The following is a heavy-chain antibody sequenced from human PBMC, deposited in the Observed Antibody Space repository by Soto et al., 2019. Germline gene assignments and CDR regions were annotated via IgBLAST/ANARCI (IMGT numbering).Heavy chain of an antibody. CDR3: ATVATNSYDWLDP. CDR2: INSDGTKT. CDR1: GFTFNTYW. J-gene: IGHJ5*02. D-gene: IGHD5-12*01. V-gene: IGHV3-74*01. Sequence: EVQLVESGGTLVQPGGSLRLSCAASGFTFNTYWMHWVRQAPGKGLAWVSRINSDGTKTTYADSVKGRFTISRDNAKNTVYLQMNSLRAEDTAVYYCATVATNSYDWLDPWGQGTLVTVSS.